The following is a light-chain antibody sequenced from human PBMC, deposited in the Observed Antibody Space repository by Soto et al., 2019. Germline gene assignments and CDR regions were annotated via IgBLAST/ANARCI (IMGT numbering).Light chain of an antibody. CDR2: AAS. J-gene: IGKJ4*01. CDR1: QSISSW. CDR3: QQIYSAPLT. V-gene: IGKV1-39*01. Sequence: DLQMTPSPSSVSASVGDKVTITCRASQSISSWLAWYQQKPGKAPKLLIYAASSLQSGVPSRFSGSGSETEFTLSISSLQPEDFATYVCQQIYSAPLTFGGGTKVDIK.